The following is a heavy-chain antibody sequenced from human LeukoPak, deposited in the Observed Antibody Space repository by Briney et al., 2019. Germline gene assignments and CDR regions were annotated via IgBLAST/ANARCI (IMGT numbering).Heavy chain of an antibody. J-gene: IGHJ4*02. CDR2: ISGSGGRT. CDR1: GFTFSSYA. V-gene: IGHV3-23*01. Sequence: GGSLRLSCAASGFTFSSYAMSWVRQAQGKGLEWGSGISGSGGRTYYADSVKGRFTISRDNSEKTLHLQMNSLRAEDTAVYYCAKDGVAVVGPFDYWGQGTLVRVST. CDR3: AKDGVAVVGPFDY. D-gene: IGHD6-19*01.